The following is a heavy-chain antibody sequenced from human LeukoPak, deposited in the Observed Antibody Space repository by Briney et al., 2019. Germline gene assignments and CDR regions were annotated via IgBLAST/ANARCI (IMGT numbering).Heavy chain of an antibody. CDR3: ARDWRDRSAKCPDDAFET. V-gene: IGHV3-21*06. J-gene: IGHJ3*02. CDR1: GFTFSSYS. Sequence: GGSLRLSCAASGFTFSSYSMNWVRQAPGKGLEWVSSISSSSSYIYYADSVKGRFTISRDNAKNTLYLQMNSQRAEDTAVYYCARDWRDRSAKCPDDAFETWGQGTMVTVSS. D-gene: IGHD3-22*01. CDR2: ISSSSSYI.